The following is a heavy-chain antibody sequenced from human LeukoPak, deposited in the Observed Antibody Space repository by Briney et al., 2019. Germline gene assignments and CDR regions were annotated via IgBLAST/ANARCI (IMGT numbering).Heavy chain of an antibody. Sequence: SETLSLTCAVSGGSISSGGYSWSWIRQPPGKGLGWIGYIYHSGSTYYNPSLKSRVTISVDRSKNQFSLKLSSVTAADTAVYYCARGADILSPHFDYWGQGTLVTVSS. D-gene: IGHD3-9*01. CDR1: GGSISSGGYS. J-gene: IGHJ4*02. CDR3: ARGADILSPHFDY. V-gene: IGHV4-30-2*01. CDR2: IYHSGST.